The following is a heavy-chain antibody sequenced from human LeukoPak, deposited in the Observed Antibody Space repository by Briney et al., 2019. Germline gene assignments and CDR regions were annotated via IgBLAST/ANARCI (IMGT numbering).Heavy chain of an antibody. D-gene: IGHD3-9*01. V-gene: IGHV1-2*02. CDR2: INPNSGGT. CDR3: ARGVRYYDILTGLYPNWFDP. Sequence: ASVKVSCKASGYTFTSYDINWVRQAPGQGLEWMGWINPNSGGTNYAQKFQGRVTMTRDTSISTAYMELSRLRSDDTAVYYCARGVRYYDILTGLYPNWFDPWGQGTLVTVSS. J-gene: IGHJ5*02. CDR1: GYTFTSYD.